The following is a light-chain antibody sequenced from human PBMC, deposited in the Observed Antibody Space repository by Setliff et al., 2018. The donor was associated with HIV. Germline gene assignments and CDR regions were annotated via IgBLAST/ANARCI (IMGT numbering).Light chain of an antibody. V-gene: IGLV2-23*01. CDR1: SGDVGRYNL. Sequence: QSALTQPASVSGSPGQSITISCTGTSGDVGRYNLVSWYQQQPGKPPKLMTYQASKRPSGVSNRFSGSKSGNTASLTISGLQAEDEADYYCCSNTGSNTYVFGTGTKVTLL. J-gene: IGLJ1*01. CDR3: CSNTGSNTYV. CDR2: QAS.